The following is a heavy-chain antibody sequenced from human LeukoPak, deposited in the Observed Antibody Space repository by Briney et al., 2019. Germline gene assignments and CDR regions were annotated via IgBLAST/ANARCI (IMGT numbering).Heavy chain of an antibody. CDR2: IIPIFGTA. D-gene: IGHD3-3*01. CDR1: GGTFSSYA. V-gene: IGHV1-69*05. CDR3: ARGAFESTLYYDFWSGYSFDY. Sequence: SVKVSCKASGGTFSSYAISWVRQAPGQGLEWMGGIIPIFGTANYAQKFQGRVTITTDESTSTAYMELSSLRAEDTAVYYCARGAFESTLYYDFWSGYSFDYWGQGTLVTVSS. J-gene: IGHJ4*02.